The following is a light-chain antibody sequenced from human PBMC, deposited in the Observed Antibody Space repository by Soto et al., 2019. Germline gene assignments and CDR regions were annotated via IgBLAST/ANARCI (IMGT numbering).Light chain of an antibody. CDR1: SSNIGAHSD. Sequence: QSVLTQPPSVSGAPGQRITISCTGSSSNIGAHSDVYWYQHLPGTAPKLLIYDNNNRPSGVPDRFSGSKSGTSASLAITGLLADDEADYYCQSYDSSLSAPYVFGTGTKLTVL. V-gene: IGLV1-40*01. CDR2: DNN. J-gene: IGLJ1*01. CDR3: QSYDSSLSAPYV.